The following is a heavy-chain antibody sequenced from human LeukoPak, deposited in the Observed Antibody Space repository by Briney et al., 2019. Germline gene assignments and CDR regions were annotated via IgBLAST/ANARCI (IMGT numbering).Heavy chain of an antibody. CDR1: GFTFDDYA. CDR2: ISWNSGSI. CDR3: ARSSFDYCSSTSCYKENAFDI. V-gene: IGHV3-9*01. J-gene: IGHJ3*02. D-gene: IGHD2-2*02. Sequence: GRSLRLSCAASGFTFDDYAMHWVRQAPGKGLEWVSGISWNSGSIGYADSVKGRFTISRDNAKNTLYLQMNSLRAEDTAVYYCARSSFDYCSSTSCYKENAFDIWGQGTMVTVSS.